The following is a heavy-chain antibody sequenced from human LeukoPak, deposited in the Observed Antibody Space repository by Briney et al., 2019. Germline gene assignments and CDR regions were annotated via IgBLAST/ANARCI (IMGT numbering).Heavy chain of an antibody. Sequence: TGRSLRLSCAASGFTFDDYAMHWVRQAPGKGLEWVSGISWNSGSIGYADSVKGRFTISRDNAKNSLYLQMNSLRAEDTAVYYCAKDLSSSSTAYFQHWGQGTLVTVSS. CDR3: AKDLSSSSTAYFQH. CDR2: ISWNSGSI. D-gene: IGHD6-6*01. CDR1: GFTFDDYA. V-gene: IGHV3-9*01. J-gene: IGHJ1*01.